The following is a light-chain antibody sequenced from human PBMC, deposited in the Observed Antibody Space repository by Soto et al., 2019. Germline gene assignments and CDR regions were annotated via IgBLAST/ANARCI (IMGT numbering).Light chain of an antibody. CDR2: AAS. V-gene: IGKV1-8*01. CDR3: LQDYNYPLT. Sequence: AIRLTQSPSSPSASTGERVTLTCLASQGISSYLAWYQQKPGKAPKLLIYAASTLQSGVPSRFSGSGSGTDFTLTISSLQPEDFATYYCLQDYNYPLTFGGGTKVDIK. J-gene: IGKJ4*01. CDR1: QGISSY.